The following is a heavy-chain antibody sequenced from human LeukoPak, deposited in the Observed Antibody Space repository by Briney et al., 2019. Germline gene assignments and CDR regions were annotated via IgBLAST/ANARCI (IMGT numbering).Heavy chain of an antibody. CDR2: IYPGDSDT. CDR1: GYSLTSYW. J-gene: IGHJ3*02. Sequence: PGESLKISCKGSGYSLTSYWIGWVRQMPGKGLEWMGIIYPGDSDTRYSPSFQGQVTISADKSISTAYLQWSSLKASDTAMYYCARGKWLLLDAFDIWGQGTMVTVSS. CDR3: ARGKWLLLDAFDI. V-gene: IGHV5-51*01. D-gene: IGHD3-22*01.